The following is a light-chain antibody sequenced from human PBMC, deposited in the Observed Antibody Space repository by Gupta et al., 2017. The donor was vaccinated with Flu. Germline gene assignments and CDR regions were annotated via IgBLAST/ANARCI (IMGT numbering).Light chain of an antibody. CDR1: QSLSGY. J-gene: IGKJ4*01. CDR2: DVS. CDR3: QQRSNAPPLT. Sequence: DSATLSCWASQSLSGYLAWYQQRPGQSPRLLIYDVSVRATGIPVRFSGSGSGTDFTLTISTLEPEDFGVYYCQQRSNAPPLTFGGGTRVEIK. V-gene: IGKV3-11*01.